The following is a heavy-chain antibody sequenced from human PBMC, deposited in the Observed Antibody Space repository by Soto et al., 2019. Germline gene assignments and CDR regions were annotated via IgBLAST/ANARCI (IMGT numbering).Heavy chain of an antibody. J-gene: IGHJ5*02. V-gene: IGHV4-34*01. CDR2: INHSGST. D-gene: IGHD3-3*01. Sequence: PSETLSLTCAVYGGSFSGYYWSWIRQPPGKGLEWIGEINHSGSTNYNPSLKSRVTISVDTSKNQFSLKLSSVTAADTAVYYCAREARITIFGVVITGTWFDPWGQGTLVTVSS. CDR1: GGSFSGYY. CDR3: AREARITIFGVVITGTWFDP.